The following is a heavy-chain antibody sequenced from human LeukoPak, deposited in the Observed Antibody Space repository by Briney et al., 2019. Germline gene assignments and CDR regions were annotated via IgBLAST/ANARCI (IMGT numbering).Heavy chain of an antibody. Sequence: GESLKISCKGSGYSFTSYWIGWVRQMPGKGLEWMGIIYPGDSDTRYSPSFQGQVTISADKSISTAYLQWSSLKASDTAMYYCARHNRNWNDVDAFDIWGQGTMVTVSS. J-gene: IGHJ3*02. CDR2: IYPGDSDT. D-gene: IGHD1-1*01. CDR1: GYSFTSYW. V-gene: IGHV5-51*01. CDR3: ARHNRNWNDVDAFDI.